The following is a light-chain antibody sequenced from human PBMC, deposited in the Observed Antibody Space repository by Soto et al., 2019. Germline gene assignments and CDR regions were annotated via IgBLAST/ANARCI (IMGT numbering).Light chain of an antibody. CDR3: QQYGSSPLYT. Sequence: EIVLTQSPGTLSLSPGERATLSCRASQSISGTYLAWYQQKPGQAPRLLIYGASTRATGIPDRFGGSGSGTDFTLTISSLEPEDFAVYYCQQYGSSPLYTFGQGTKLEIK. V-gene: IGKV3-20*01. J-gene: IGKJ2*01. CDR1: QSISGTY. CDR2: GAS.